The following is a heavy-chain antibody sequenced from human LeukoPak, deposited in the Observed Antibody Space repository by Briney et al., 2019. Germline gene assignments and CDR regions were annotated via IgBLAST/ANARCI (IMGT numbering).Heavy chain of an antibody. J-gene: IGHJ6*03. V-gene: IGHV6-1*01. CDR3: ARARSELFPRTSYYYYYMDV. CDR2: TYYRSKWYN. D-gene: IGHD3-10*01. CDR1: GYSVSSNSAA. Sequence: SQTLSLTCAISGYSVSSNSAAWNWIRQSPSRGLEWLGRTYYRSKWYNDYAVSVKSRITINPDTSKNQFSLQLNSVTPEDTAVYYCARARSELFPRTSYYYYYMDVWGKGTTVTISS.